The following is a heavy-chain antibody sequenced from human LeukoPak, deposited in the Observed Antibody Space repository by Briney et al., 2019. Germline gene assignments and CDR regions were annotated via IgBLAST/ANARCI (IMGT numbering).Heavy chain of an antibody. CDR2: IYPGDSDT. V-gene: IGHV5-51*01. J-gene: IGHJ4*02. CDR1: GYSFTSYW. D-gene: IGHD5-12*01. Sequence: GESLKISCKGSGYSFTSYWIGWVRQMPGKGLEWMGIIYPGDSDTRYSPSFQGQVTISADKSISTAYLQWSSLKASDTAMYYCARQGGLYSRYDFGLVYYFDYWGQGTLVTVSS. CDR3: ARQGGLYSRYDFGLVYYFDY.